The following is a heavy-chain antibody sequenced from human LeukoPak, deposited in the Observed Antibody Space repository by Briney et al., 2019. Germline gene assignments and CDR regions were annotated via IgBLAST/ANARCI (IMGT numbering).Heavy chain of an antibody. CDR2: INHSGST. CDR1: GGSCSGYY. V-gene: IGHV4-34*01. Sequence: SETLSLTCAVYGGSCSGYYWSWIRQPPGKGLEWIGEINHSGSTNYNPSLKSRVTISVDTSKNQFSLKLSSVTAADTAVYYCARLEGGSLNYFDYWGQGTLVTVSS. J-gene: IGHJ4*02. CDR3: ARLEGGSLNYFDY. D-gene: IGHD1-26*01.